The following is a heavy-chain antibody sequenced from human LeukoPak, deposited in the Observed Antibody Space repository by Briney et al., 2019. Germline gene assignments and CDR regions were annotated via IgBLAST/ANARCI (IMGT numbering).Heavy chain of an antibody. D-gene: IGHD4-11*01. CDR2: INHSGST. V-gene: IGHV4-34*01. J-gene: IGHJ4*02. CDR1: GGSFSGYY. Sequence: SETLSLTCAVYGGSFSGYYWSWIRQPPGKGLEWIGEINHSGSTNYNPSLKSRVTISVDTSKNQFSLKLSSVTAADTAVYYCASHTYSNSFDYWGQGTLVTVSS. CDR3: ASHTYSNSFDY.